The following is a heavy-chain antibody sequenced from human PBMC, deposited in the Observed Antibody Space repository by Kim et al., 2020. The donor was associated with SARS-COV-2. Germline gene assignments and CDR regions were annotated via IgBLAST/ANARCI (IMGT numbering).Heavy chain of an antibody. CDR1: GFTFDDYG. CDR2: INWNGGST. CDR3: ARVIVGATNNAFDI. V-gene: IGHV3-20*01. J-gene: IGHJ3*02. D-gene: IGHD1-26*01. Sequence: GGSLRLSCAASGFTFDDYGMSWVRQALGKGLEWVSGINWNGGSTGYADSVKGRFTISRDNAKNSLYLQMNSLRAEDTALYHCARVIVGATNNAFDIWGQGTMVTVSS.